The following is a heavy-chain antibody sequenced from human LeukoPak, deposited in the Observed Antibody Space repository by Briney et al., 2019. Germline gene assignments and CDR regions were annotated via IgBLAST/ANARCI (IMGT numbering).Heavy chain of an antibody. CDR3: AKGAGTDRT. J-gene: IGHJ5*02. Sequence: PGGSLRLSCVASGFSFSSYVMNWVRQVPGTGLEWVSAISGNGGSTYYADSVKGRFTISRDNSKNTLSLQMNSLRAEDTAVYYCAKGAGTDRTWGQGTLVTVSS. CDR1: GFSFSSYV. V-gene: IGHV3-23*01. CDR2: ISGNGGST.